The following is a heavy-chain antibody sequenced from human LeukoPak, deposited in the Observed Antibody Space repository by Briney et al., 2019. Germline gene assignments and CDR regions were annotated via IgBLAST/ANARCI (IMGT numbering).Heavy chain of an antibody. CDR3: ARKLRYFDWSDFDY. CDR1: GFTFSSYW. CDR2: IKQDGSEK. V-gene: IGHV3-7*01. D-gene: IGHD3-9*01. J-gene: IGHJ4*02. Sequence: PGGSLRLSCAASGFTFSSYWMSWVRQAPGKGLEWVANIKQDGSEKYYVDSVKGRFTISRDNAKNSLYLQMNSLRAEDTAVYYCARKLRYFDWSDFDYWGQGTLVTVSS.